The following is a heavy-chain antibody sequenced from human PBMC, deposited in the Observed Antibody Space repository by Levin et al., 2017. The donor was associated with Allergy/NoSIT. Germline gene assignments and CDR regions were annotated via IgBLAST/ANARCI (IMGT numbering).Heavy chain of an antibody. CDR3: AKDYPPHYYGISGHSSTGDYS. J-gene: IGHJ4*02. CDR1: GFSFSKFA. Sequence: LGESLKISCSASGFSFSKFAMLWVRQAPGKGLEWVSAISGSAGSTFYADSVKGRFTISRDNSNNTLHLHMDGLRAEDTAVYYCAKDYPPHYYGISGHSSTGDYSWGQGTQVIVSS. CDR2: ISGSAGST. V-gene: IGHV3-23*01. D-gene: IGHD3-22*01.